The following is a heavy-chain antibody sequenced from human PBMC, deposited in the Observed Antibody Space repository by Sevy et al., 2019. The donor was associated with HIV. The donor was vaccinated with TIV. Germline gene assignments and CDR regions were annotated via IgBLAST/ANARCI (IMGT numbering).Heavy chain of an antibody. D-gene: IGHD2-21*01. J-gene: IGHJ1*01. CDR3: AKESCGGDCYPLAEYFQH. CDR2: ISGSGGST. V-gene: IGHV3-23*01. Sequence: GWSLRLSCAASGFTFSSYAMSWVRQAPGKGLEWVSAISGSGGSTYYADSVKGRFTISRDNSKNTLYLQMNSLRAEDTAVYYCAKESCGGDCYPLAEYFQHWGQGTLVTVSS. CDR1: GFTFSSYA.